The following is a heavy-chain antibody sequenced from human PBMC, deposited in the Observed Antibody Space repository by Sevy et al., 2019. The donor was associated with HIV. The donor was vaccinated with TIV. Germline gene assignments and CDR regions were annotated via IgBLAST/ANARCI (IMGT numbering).Heavy chain of an antibody. CDR2: IYTTDSST. Sequence: GESLKISCKASGYSFTRNWIAWVRQMPGKGLELIGVIYTTDSSTKNSPSFEGQVTISADKSIRTAYLHWSRLQASDTAMYYCARVQGYCTSGVCYGDCEYGMDVWGQGTSVTVSS. V-gene: IGHV5-51*01. CDR1: GYSFTRNW. CDR3: ARVQGYCTSGVCYGDCEYGMDV. D-gene: IGHD2-8*01. J-gene: IGHJ6*02.